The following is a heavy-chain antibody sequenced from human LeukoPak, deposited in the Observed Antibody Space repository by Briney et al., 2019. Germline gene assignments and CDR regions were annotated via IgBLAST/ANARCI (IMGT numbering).Heavy chain of an antibody. J-gene: IGHJ3*02. CDR3: ARIWLRAFDI. D-gene: IGHD3-16*01. CDR2: IYPDVSDT. Sequence: GEFLKISCKGSGYSFTNYWIAWVRQMPGKGLEWMGIIYPDVSDTRYSPSFQGQVTISADKSISTAYLQWSSLKASDTAMYYCARIWLRAFDIWGQGTMVTVSS. V-gene: IGHV5-51*01. CDR1: GYSFTNYW.